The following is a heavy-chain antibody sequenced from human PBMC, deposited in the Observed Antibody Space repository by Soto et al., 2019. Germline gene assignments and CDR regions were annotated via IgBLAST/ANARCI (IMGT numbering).Heavy chain of an antibody. CDR1: GYTFTRYG. CDR2: ISGYNGDT. J-gene: IGHJ6*02. D-gene: IGHD1-1*01. V-gene: IGHV1-18*01. CDR3: AKKGQLPYYYYGMDV. Sequence: QGQLVQSGPEVKKPGASVKVSCKASGYTFTRYGISWVRQAPGQGLEWMGWISGYNGDTNYAQKVQGRGTMTIDTSTSTAYMELRRLTSDDTAIYYCAKKGQLPYYYYGMDVWGQGTTVTVSS.